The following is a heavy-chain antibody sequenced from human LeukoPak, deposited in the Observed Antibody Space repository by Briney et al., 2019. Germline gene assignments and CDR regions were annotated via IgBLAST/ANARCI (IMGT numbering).Heavy chain of an antibody. D-gene: IGHD2-2*01. CDR1: GFIFSSYA. J-gene: IGHJ4*02. Sequence: GGSLRLSCAASGFIFSSYAMSWVRQAPGKGLEWVSAISASGDATYYTDSVKGRFTVSRDTSKNTPYLQMNSLGAEDTAVYYCATHFFCSITTGCSYFDYWGQGTLVTVSS. CDR2: ISASGDAT. CDR3: ATHFFCSITTGCSYFDY. V-gene: IGHV3-23*01.